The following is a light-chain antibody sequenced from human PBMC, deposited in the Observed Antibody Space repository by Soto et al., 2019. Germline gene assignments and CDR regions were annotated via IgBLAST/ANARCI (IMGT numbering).Light chain of an antibody. V-gene: IGLV1-40*01. J-gene: IGLJ2*01. CDR1: SSNIGAGFV. Sequence: QSVLTQPPSVSGAPGQRVTISCTGSSSNIGAGFVVHWYQQLPGTAPKLLIYGNSNRPSGVPDRFSGSKSGTSASLAITGLQAEDESDYYCHSYDSSLSGVVFGGGTKRTVL. CDR2: GNS. CDR3: HSYDSSLSGVV.